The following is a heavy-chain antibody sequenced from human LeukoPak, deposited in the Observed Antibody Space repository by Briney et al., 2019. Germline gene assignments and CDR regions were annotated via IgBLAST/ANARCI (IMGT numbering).Heavy chain of an antibody. Sequence: SETLSLTCTVSGGSISSYYWSWVRQSPGKGLEWIGYIFTSGWTDYNPSLKSRITMSVDTSKNQLSMELRILTAADTAVYYCATSHDVKTAPYDLWGQGTLVTVSS. CDR1: GGSISSYY. CDR2: IFTSGWT. J-gene: IGHJ5*02. D-gene: IGHD2-21*01. CDR3: ATSHDVKTAPYDL. V-gene: IGHV4-4*09.